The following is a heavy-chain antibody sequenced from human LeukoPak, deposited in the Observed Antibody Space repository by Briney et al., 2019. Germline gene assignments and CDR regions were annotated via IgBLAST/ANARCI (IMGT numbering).Heavy chain of an antibody. CDR3: ARGGGLDV. J-gene: IGHJ6*02. Sequence: GGSLRLSCAASGFTFSSYAINWARQAPGKGLEWVASINHNGNVNYYVDSVKGRFTISRDNAKNSLYLQMSNLRAEDTAMYFCARGGGLDVWGQGATVTVSS. CDR1: GFTFSSYA. V-gene: IGHV3-7*03. D-gene: IGHD3-16*01. CDR2: INHNGNVN.